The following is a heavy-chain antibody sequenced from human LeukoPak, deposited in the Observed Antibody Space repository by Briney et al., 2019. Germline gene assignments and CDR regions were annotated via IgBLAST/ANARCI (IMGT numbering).Heavy chain of an antibody. D-gene: IGHD4-23*01. CDR3: AREFVAIGNSEGFDY. J-gene: IGHJ4*02. CDR2: INSDGSST. Sequence: PGGSLRLSCAASGFTFSSYWMHWVRQAPGKGLVWVSRINSDGSSTSYADSVKGRFTISRDNAKNTLYLQMNSLRAEDTAVYYCAREFVAIGNSEGFDYWGQGTLVTVSS. CDR1: GFTFSSYW. V-gene: IGHV3-74*01.